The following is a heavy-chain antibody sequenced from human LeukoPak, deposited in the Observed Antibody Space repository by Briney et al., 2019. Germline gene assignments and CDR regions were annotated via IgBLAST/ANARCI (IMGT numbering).Heavy chain of an antibody. Sequence: ASVKVSCKASGYTFTGYYMHWVRQAPGQGLEWMGWINPNSGGTNYAQKFQGRVTMTRDTSISTAYMELSRLRSDDTAVYYCAKTSRDVLTGYGNPTDYWGQGTLVTVSS. D-gene: IGHD3-9*01. J-gene: IGHJ4*02. CDR2: INPNSGGT. CDR1: GYTFTGYY. V-gene: IGHV1-2*02. CDR3: AKTSRDVLTGYGNPTDY.